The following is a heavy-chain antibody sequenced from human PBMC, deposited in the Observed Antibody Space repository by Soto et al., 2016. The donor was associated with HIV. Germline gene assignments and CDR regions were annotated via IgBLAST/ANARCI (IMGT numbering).Heavy chain of an antibody. Sequence: EVQLVESGGGLVQPGGSLRLSCAASGFNFSSYWMHWVRQAPGKGLMWVSRINSDGSNTRYADSVKGRFTISRDNAKNTLYLQMNSLRADDTAVYYCARDRSFWSGSLYYWGQGTLVTGLL. V-gene: IGHV3-74*01. CDR2: INSDGSNT. CDR1: GFNFSSYW. D-gene: IGHD3-3*01. CDR3: ARDRSFWSGSLYY. J-gene: IGHJ4*02.